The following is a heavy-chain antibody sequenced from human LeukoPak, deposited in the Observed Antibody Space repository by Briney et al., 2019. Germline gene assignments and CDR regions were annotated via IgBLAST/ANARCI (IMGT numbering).Heavy chain of an antibody. CDR1: GFTFSSYA. CDR3: AKDLYNWNRLFDY. J-gene: IGHJ4*02. Sequence: GGSLRLSCAASGFTFSSYAMTWVRQAPGKGLEWASVISGSGTNTYYADSVKGRFTISRDNSKNTLYLQINSLRVEDTAVYYCAKDLYNWNRLFDYTGQGTLVTVSS. V-gene: IGHV3-23*01. CDR2: ISGSGTNT. D-gene: IGHD1-20*01.